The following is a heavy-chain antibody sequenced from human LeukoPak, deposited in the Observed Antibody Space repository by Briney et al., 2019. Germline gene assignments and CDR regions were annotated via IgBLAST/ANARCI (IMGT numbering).Heavy chain of an antibody. CDR3: ARGEYYYFDY. Sequence: GRSLRLSCAASGFTFSTYGMHWVRQAPGKGLEWVALISYDGSNKYYADSVKGRFTISRDNSKNTLYLQMNSLRAEDTAVYYCARGEYYYFDYWGQGTLVIVSS. V-gene: IGHV3-30*03. J-gene: IGHJ4*02. CDR1: GFTFSTYG. CDR2: ISYDGSNK. D-gene: IGHD2/OR15-2a*01.